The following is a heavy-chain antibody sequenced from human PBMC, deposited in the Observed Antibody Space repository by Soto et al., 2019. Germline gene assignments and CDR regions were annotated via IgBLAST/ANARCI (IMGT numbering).Heavy chain of an antibody. Sequence: QVQLVQSGGEVRMPGASVKVSCKASGYTFTSHGFTWVRQAPGQGLEWMGWISIYNGNTHYAQKFQGRLTLTTDTSTSTAYMELRSLTSDDTAVYFCARSPMAPAPVVYWGQGTLVTVSS. D-gene: IGHD6-13*01. CDR2: ISIYNGNT. CDR1: GYTFTSHG. V-gene: IGHV1-18*04. J-gene: IGHJ4*02. CDR3: ARSPMAPAPVVY.